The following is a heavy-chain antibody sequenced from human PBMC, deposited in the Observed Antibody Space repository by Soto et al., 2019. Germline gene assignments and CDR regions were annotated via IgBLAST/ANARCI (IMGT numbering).Heavy chain of an antibody. V-gene: IGHV3-21*01. CDR2: ISSSSSYI. CDR3: ARDPVPAAIPQAFDY. CDR1: GFTFSSYS. D-gene: IGHD2-2*01. J-gene: IGHJ4*02. Sequence: PGGSLRLSCAASGFTFSSYSMNWVRQAPGKGLEWVSSISSSSSYIYYADSVKGRFTISRDNAKNSLYLQMNSLRAEDTAVYYCARDPVPAAIPQAFDYWGQGTLVTVSS.